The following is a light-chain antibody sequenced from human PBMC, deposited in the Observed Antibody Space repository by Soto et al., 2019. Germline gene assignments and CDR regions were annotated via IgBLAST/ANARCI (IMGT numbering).Light chain of an antibody. Sequence: QSALTQPASVSGSPGQSITISCTGTSSDVGGYNYVSWYQQHPGKAPKLMIYDVSNRPSGVSNRFSCSKSGNTASLTISGLQAEDEAEYYCSSYTSSSPLSVFGSGTKLTVL. V-gene: IGLV2-14*01. CDR1: SSDVGGYNY. J-gene: IGLJ1*01. CDR2: DVS. CDR3: SSYTSSSPLSV.